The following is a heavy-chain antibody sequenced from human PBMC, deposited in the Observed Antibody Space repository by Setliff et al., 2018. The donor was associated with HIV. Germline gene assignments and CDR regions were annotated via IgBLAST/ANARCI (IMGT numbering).Heavy chain of an antibody. D-gene: IGHD6-19*01. CDR1: GFIFSNYW. CDR3: ARHSDWYGNDAFDI. Sequence: GESLKISCAASGFIFSNYWMHWVRQAPGEGLVWVSRINSDGSSISYADSVKGRFTISRDNAKNTLYLQMNSLRGEDTAVYYCARHSDWYGNDAFDIWGQGTRVTVSS. CDR2: INSDGSSI. J-gene: IGHJ3*02. V-gene: IGHV3-74*01.